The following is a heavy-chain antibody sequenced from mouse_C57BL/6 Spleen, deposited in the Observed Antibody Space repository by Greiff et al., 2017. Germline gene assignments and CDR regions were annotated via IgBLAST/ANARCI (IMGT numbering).Heavy chain of an antibody. J-gene: IGHJ2*01. CDR3: ARYDYGLDY. CDR1: GFTFSSYG. Sequence: EVHLVESGGDLVKPGGSLKLSCAASGFTFSSYGMSWVRQTPDKRLEWVATISSGGSYTYYPDSVKGRFTISRDNAKNTLYLQMSSLKSEDTAMYYCARYDYGLDYWGQGTTLTVSS. V-gene: IGHV5-6*01. CDR2: ISSGGSYT. D-gene: IGHD2-4*01.